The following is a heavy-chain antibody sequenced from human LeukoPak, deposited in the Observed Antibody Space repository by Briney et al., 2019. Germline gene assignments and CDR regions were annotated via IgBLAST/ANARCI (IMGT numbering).Heavy chain of an antibody. Sequence: GASVKVSCKVSGYTLTELSMHWVRQAPGKGLEWMGGFDPEDGETIYAQKFQGRVTMTEDTSTDTAYMELSSLRSEDTAVYYCATAPYYDILTGYRYGIFDYWGQGTLVTVSS. J-gene: IGHJ4*02. D-gene: IGHD3-9*01. V-gene: IGHV1-24*01. CDR3: ATAPYYDILTGYRYGIFDY. CDR1: GYTLTELS. CDR2: FDPEDGET.